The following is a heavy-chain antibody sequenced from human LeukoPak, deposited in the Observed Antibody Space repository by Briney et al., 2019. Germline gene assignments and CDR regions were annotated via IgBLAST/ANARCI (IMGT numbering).Heavy chain of an antibody. V-gene: IGHV3-23*01. CDR3: AKTSRVNSAYDSPFHY. CDR2: MRGSGTDT. Sequence: PGGSLSLSCAVSGFTFSTYAMRWVRQAPEKGVEWVSAMRGSGTDTYYADSVNGRFTISRYNSKNTLYLQMNSLRAEDTAIYYCAKTSRVNSAYDSPFHYWGLGTLVTVSS. CDR1: GFTFSTYA. D-gene: IGHD5-12*01. J-gene: IGHJ4*02.